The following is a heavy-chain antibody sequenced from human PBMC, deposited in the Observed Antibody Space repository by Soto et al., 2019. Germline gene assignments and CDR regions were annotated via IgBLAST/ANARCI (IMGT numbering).Heavy chain of an antibody. CDR1: GYTFTSYG. Sequence: QVQLVQSGTEVKKSGASVNVSCKAFGYTFTSYGFSWVRQVPGQGLEWLGWISAFNGDTHYAQRMKGRLTVTTDTSTTTVHMELRSLTPADTAVYYCTREAGWQRMVPYDWGQGTLVTVS. V-gene: IGHV1-18*04. CDR3: TREAGWQRMVPYD. J-gene: IGHJ4*02. D-gene: IGHD6-25*01. CDR2: ISAFNGDT.